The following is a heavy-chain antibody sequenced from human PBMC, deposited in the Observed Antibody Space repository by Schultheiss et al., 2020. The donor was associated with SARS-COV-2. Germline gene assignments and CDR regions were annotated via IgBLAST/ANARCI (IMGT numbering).Heavy chain of an antibody. V-gene: IGHV4-34*01. Sequence: SQTLSLTCAVYGGSFSGYSWNWIRQTPGKGLEWIGEVNQSGRTNYNPSLKSRVTISVDGSKNQFSLKVTSVTAADTAVYYCARGYTDISMIVVVITSESDYFDYWGQGTLGPVSS. J-gene: IGHJ4*02. D-gene: IGHD3-22*01. CDR3: ARGYTDISMIVVVITSESDYFDY. CDR1: GGSFSGYS. CDR2: VNQSGRT.